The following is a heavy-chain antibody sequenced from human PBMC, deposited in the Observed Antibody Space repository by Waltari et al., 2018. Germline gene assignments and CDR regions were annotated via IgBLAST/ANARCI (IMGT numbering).Heavy chain of an antibody. D-gene: IGHD2-2*01. J-gene: IGHJ4*02. CDR2: IYYTGST. Sequence: QLQLQESGPGLVKPSETLSLTCTVSGGSISSSSYYWGWIRQPPGKGLEWIAFIYYTGSTNYNPSLRSRVTISVDTSKNQFSLELRSVSAADTAMYYCARGRVVPAAVDSWGQGTLVTVSS. V-gene: IGHV4-61*05. CDR3: ARGRVVPAAVDS. CDR1: GGSISSSSYY.